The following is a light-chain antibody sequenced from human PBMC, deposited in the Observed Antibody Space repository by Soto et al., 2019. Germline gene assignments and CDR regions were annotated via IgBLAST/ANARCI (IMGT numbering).Light chain of an antibody. V-gene: IGKV3-20*01. CDR3: QQYGSSPRT. CDR2: GAS. CDR1: QTVSSNF. Sequence: PGERATISCRASQTVSSNFLAWYPQKPGQAPRLLIYGASNRATGIPDRFSGSGSGTDFTLTVSRLEPEDFAVYYCQQYGSSPRTFGQGTKVDNK. J-gene: IGKJ1*01.